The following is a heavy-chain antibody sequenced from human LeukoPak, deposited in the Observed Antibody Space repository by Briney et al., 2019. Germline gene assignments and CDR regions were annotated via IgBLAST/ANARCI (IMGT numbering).Heavy chain of an antibody. CDR3: AKDPSYSGSYLQRFDP. V-gene: IGHV3-23*01. CDR2: IRGSGGST. D-gene: IGHD1-26*01. J-gene: IGHJ5*02. Sequence: GGSLRLSCAASGFTFSSNAMSWVRQAPGKGLEWVATIRGSGGSTFYADSVKGRFTISRDNSKNTLYLQMNSLRAEDTAVYYCAKDPSYSGSYLQRFDPWGQGTLVTVSS. CDR1: GFTFSSNA.